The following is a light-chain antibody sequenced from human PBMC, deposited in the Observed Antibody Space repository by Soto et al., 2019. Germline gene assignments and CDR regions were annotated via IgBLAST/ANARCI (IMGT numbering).Light chain of an antibody. Sequence: DIQMTQSPSTLSASVGDRVTITCRASQSISSWLAWYQQKPGKAPKLLIYDASSLESGVPSRFSGSGSGTEFTLTISSLQPGDFATDYCQQYNSYPWTFGQGTKVEIK. V-gene: IGKV1-5*01. CDR2: DAS. J-gene: IGKJ1*01. CDR3: QQYNSYPWT. CDR1: QSISSW.